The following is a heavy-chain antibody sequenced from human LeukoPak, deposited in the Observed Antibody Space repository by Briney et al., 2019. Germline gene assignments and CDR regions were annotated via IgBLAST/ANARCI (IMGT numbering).Heavy chain of an antibody. Sequence: SETLSLTCTVSGGSISSYYWSWIRQPPGKGLEWIGYIYYSGSTNYNPSLKSRVTISVDTSKDQFSLKLSSVTAADTAVYYCARYTSEAAADYWGQGTLVTVSS. J-gene: IGHJ4*02. V-gene: IGHV4-59*08. CDR1: GGSISSYY. D-gene: IGHD6-13*01. CDR2: IYYSGST. CDR3: ARYTSEAAADY.